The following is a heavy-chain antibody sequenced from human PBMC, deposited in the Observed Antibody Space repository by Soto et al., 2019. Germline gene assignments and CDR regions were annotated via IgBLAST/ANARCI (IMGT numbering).Heavy chain of an antibody. CDR3: AREGQRNWNLDEFDY. V-gene: IGHV3-33*01. J-gene: IGHJ4*02. D-gene: IGHD1-1*01. CDR2: IWYDGSNK. CDR1: GFTFSSYG. Sequence: GGSLRLSCAASGFTFSSYGMHWVRQAPGKGLEWVAVIWYDGSNKYYADSVKGRFTISRDNSKNTLYLQMNSLRAEDTAVYYCAREGQRNWNLDEFDYWGQGTLVTVSS.